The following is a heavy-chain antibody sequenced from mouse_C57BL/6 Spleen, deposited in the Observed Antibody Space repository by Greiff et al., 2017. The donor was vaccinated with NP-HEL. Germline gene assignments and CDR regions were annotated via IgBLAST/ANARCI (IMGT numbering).Heavy chain of an antibody. V-gene: IGHV5-16*01. J-gene: IGHJ4*01. Sequence: EVQLVESEGGLVQPGSSMKLSCTASGFTFSDYYMAWVRQVPEKGLEWVANINYDGSSTYYLDSLKSRFIISRDNAKNILYLQMSSLKSEDTATYYCARDRDSSGSYAMDYWGQGTSVTVSS. CDR2: INYDGSST. CDR3: ARDRDSSGSYAMDY. CDR1: GFTFSDYY. D-gene: IGHD3-2*02.